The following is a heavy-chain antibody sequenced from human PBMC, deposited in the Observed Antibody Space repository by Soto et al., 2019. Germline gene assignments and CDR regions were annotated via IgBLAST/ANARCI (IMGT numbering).Heavy chain of an antibody. CDR1: GGSISSGGYY. CDR2: IYYSGST. Sequence: QVQLQESGPGLVKPSQTLSLTCTVSGGSISSGGYYWSWIRQHPGKGLEWIGYIYYSGSTYYNPSLKSRVTISVDTSKNQFSLKLSSVTAADTAVYYCARARSEYGSGSYWRFDYWGQGTLVTVSS. D-gene: IGHD3-10*01. CDR3: ARARSEYGSGSYWRFDY. J-gene: IGHJ4*02. V-gene: IGHV4-31*03.